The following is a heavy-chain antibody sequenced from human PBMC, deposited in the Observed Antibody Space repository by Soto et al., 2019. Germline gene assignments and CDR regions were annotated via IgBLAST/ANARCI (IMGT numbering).Heavy chain of an antibody. CDR3: ATDLIGVAARAEVDY. CDR1: GYTLTELS. CDR2: FDPEDGGT. J-gene: IGHJ4*02. D-gene: IGHD6-6*01. V-gene: IGHV1-24*01. Sequence: ASVKVSCKVSGYTLTELSMHWVRQAPGKGLEWMGGFDPEDGGTIYAQKFQGRVTMTEDTPTDTAYVELSSLRSEDTAVYYCATDLIGVAARAEVDYWGQGTLVTVSS.